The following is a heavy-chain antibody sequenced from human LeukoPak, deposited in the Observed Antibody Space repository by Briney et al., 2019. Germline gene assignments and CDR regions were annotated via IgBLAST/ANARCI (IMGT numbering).Heavy chain of an antibody. J-gene: IGHJ6*03. CDR1: GYSISSSSYY. D-gene: IGHD3-22*01. CDR3: ALFHYYDSSGYYERTGYMDV. V-gene: IGHV4-39*07. Sequence: SETLSLTCTVSGYSISSSSYYWGWIRQPPGKGLEWIGSIYYSGSTYYNPSLKSRVTISVDTSKNQFSLKLSSVTAADTAVYYCALFHYYDSSGYYERTGYMDVWGKGTTVTVSS. CDR2: IYYSGST.